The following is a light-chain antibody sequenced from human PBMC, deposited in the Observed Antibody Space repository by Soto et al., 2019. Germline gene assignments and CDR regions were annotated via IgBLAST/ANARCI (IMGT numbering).Light chain of an antibody. CDR2: GAS. Sequence: EIVLTQSRGTLSLSPGERATLSCGASQSVNSSYLAWYQQKPGQAPRLLIYGASSRATGIPDRFSGSGSGTDFTLTISSLEPEDFAVYYCQQYGSSPPYTFGQGTKLEIK. CDR1: QSVNSSY. J-gene: IGKJ2*01. V-gene: IGKV3-20*01. CDR3: QQYGSSPPYT.